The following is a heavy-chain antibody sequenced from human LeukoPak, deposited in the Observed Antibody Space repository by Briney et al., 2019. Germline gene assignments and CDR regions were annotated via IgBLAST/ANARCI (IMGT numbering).Heavy chain of an antibody. CDR3: ATDDSSGYVFDY. J-gene: IGHJ4*02. CDR2: IIPIFGTA. V-gene: IGHV1-69*05. CDR1: GGTFSSYA. D-gene: IGHD3-22*01. Sequence: SVKVSCKASGGTFSSYAISWVLQPPGQGLESMGGIIPIFGTANYAQKFQGRVTITTDESTSTAYMELSSLRSEDTAVYYCATDDSSGYVFDYWGQGTLVTVSS.